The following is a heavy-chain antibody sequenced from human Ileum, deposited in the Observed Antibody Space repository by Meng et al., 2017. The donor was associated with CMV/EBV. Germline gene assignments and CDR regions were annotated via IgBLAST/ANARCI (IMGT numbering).Heavy chain of an antibody. Sequence: GGSLRLSCAASGFTFSRYWMNWVRQAPGKGLEWVANIKQDGSEKYYVDSVEGRFTISRDNAKNSLYLQMNSLRAEDTAVYYCAKVWYFLGIAAAGTPGDSDYWGQGTLVT. D-gene: IGHD6-13*01. CDR3: AKVWYFLGIAAAGTPGDSDY. V-gene: IGHV3-7*03. CDR2: IKQDGSEK. J-gene: IGHJ4*02. CDR1: GFTFSRYW.